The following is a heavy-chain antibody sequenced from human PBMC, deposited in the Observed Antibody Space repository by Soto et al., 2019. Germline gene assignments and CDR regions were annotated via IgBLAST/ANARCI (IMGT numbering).Heavy chain of an antibody. CDR1: GFTFSSYS. CDR2: ISSSSSYI. V-gene: IGHV3-21*01. CDR3: ARAGAVDCSSTSCYTPTTQAYYYYGMDV. Sequence: EVQLVESGGGLVKPGGSLRLSCAASGFTFSSYSMNWVRQAPGKGLEWVSSISSSSSYIYYADSVKGRFTISRDNAKNSLYLQMNSLRAEDTAVYYCARAGAVDCSSTSCYTPTTQAYYYYGMDVWGQGTTVTVSS. D-gene: IGHD2-2*02. J-gene: IGHJ6*02.